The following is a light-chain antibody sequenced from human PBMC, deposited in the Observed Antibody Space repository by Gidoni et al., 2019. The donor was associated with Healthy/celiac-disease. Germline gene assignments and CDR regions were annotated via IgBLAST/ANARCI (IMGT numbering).Light chain of an antibody. Sequence: DIQLTQSPSFLSASVGDRVTITCRASQGISSNLAWYQQKPGKATKLLIYAASTLQSGVPSRFSGSGSGTEFTLTISSLQPEDFATYYCQQLNSYPPTFXGXTKVEIK. CDR3: QQLNSYPPT. J-gene: IGKJ4*01. V-gene: IGKV1-9*01. CDR2: AAS. CDR1: QGISSN.